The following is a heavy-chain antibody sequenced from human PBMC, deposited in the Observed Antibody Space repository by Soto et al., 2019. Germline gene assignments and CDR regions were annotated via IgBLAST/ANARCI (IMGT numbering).Heavy chain of an antibody. CDR3: ARVRPGKNYYSGDDGYYFDY. CDR1: GGNFISYA. CDR2: IIPICGTA. D-gene: IGHD3-10*01. V-gene: IGHV1-69*12. Sequence: QVQLVQSGAEVKKPGSAVKVSCKASGGNFISYAISWVRQAPGQGLEWMGGIIPICGTANYAQKFQGRVTITADETSSTAYMELSSLRSEDTAGYYCARVRPGKNYYSGDDGYYFDYWGQGTLVTVSS. J-gene: IGHJ4*02.